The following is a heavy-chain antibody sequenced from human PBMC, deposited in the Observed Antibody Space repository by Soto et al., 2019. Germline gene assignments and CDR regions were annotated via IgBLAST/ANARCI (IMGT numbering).Heavy chain of an antibody. Sequence: EVQLLESGGGLVQPGGSLRLSCAASGFTFSSYAMSWVRQAPGKGLEWVSAISGSGGSTYYADSVKGRFTISRDNSKNTLYLKMNSLRADDTAVYYCAKPTLSGIAVADDYWGQGTLVTVSS. V-gene: IGHV3-23*01. CDR3: AKPTLSGIAVADDY. D-gene: IGHD6-19*01. CDR2: ISGSGGST. CDR1: GFTFSSYA. J-gene: IGHJ4*02.